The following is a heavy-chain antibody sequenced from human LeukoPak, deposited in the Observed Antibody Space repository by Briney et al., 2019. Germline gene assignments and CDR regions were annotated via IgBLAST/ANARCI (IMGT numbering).Heavy chain of an antibody. CDR1: GGTFSSYA. J-gene: IGHJ4*02. V-gene: IGHV1-24*01. D-gene: IGHD6-6*01. Sequence: ASVKVSCKASGGTFSSYAISWVRQAPGKGLEWMGGFDPEDGETIYAQKFQGRVTMTEDTSTDTAYMELSSLRSKDTAVYYCAIPGEQLAFDYWGQGTLVTVSS. CDR2: FDPEDGET. CDR3: AIPGEQLAFDY.